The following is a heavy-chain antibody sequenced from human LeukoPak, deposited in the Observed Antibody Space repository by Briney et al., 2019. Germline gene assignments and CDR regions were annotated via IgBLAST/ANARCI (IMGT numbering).Heavy chain of an antibody. D-gene: IGHD2-15*01. Sequence: GGSLRLSCAASGFTFSGSAMHWVRQASGKGLEWVGRIRSKANSYATAYAASVKGRFTISRDDSKNTAYLQMNSLKTEDTAVYYCIGLVAAAPYYYYMDVWGKGTTVTVSS. CDR1: GFTFSGSA. V-gene: IGHV3-73*01. CDR3: IGLVAAAPYYYYMDV. CDR2: IRSKANSYAT. J-gene: IGHJ6*03.